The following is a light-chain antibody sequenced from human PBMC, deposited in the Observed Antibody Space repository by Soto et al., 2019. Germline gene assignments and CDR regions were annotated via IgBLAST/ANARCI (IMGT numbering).Light chain of an antibody. CDR1: ESVRTN. Sequence: ETVVTQSPATLSVSPGETATLSCRASESVRTNLAWYQQKPGQAPRLLIYGASNRATGIPARFSGSGSGTEFTLTISSLQSEDFAVYYCQQRRSWPPTITFGQGTRLDIK. CDR2: GAS. J-gene: IGKJ5*01. CDR3: QQRRSWPPTIT. V-gene: IGKV3-15*01.